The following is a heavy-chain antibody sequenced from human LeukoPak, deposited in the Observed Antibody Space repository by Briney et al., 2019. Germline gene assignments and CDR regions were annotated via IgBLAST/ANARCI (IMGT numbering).Heavy chain of an antibody. Sequence: GGSLRLSCAASGFSFSSCALSWVRQAPGKGLEWVSGIGSSADYTYYADSVKGRFTVSRDNSKNTLYLQMNSLRAEDTATYYRAKQDPYTSGWYPWGQGTLVTVSS. J-gene: IGHJ5*02. V-gene: IGHV3-23*01. CDR2: IGSSADYT. D-gene: IGHD6-19*01. CDR3: AKQDPYTSGWYP. CDR1: GFSFSSCA.